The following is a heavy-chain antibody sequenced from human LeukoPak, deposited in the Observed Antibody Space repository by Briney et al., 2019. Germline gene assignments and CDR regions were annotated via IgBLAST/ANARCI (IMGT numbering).Heavy chain of an antibody. D-gene: IGHD3-10*01. J-gene: IGHJ5*02. CDR2: ISSSGSTI. CDR3: AAGLVLWFGEPPPPSWLDP. Sequence: GSLRLSCAASGFTFSSYEMNWVRQAPGKGLEWVSYISSSGSTIYYADSVKGRFTISRDNAKNSLYLQMNSLRAEDTAVYYCAAGLVLWFGEPPPPSWLDPWGQGTLVTVSS. V-gene: IGHV3-48*03. CDR1: GFTFSSYE.